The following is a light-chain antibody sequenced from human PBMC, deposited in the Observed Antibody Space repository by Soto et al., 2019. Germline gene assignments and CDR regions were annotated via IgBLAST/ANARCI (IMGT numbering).Light chain of an antibody. V-gene: IGLV2-14*01. J-gene: IGLJ1*01. CDR2: EVR. CDR3: CSYTRTSNHYF. CDR1: SSDIGGYDY. Sequence: SALTQPASVSGSPGQSITISCTGTSSDIGGYDYVSWYQQRPGKAPKLMIYEVRYRPSGVSNRFSGSKSGNTASLTISGLQAEDEAVYYCCSYTRTSNHYFFGSGTKVTAL.